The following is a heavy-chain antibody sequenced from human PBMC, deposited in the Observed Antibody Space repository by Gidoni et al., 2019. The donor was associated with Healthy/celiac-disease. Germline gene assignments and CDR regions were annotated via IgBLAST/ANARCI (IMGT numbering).Heavy chain of an antibody. CDR1: AGSFTCSS. CDR2: INDSGSP. V-gene: IGHV4-34*01. Sequence: QVQLQQWGAGLLLPSEPLSLPCPVSAGSFTCSSWSWTRPPPGKGLEWIGEINDSGSPNYNPSLKSRVTISVDTSKNQFSLKLSSVTAADTAVYYCARGNYWSGGSCYSYAEYFQHWGQGTLVTVSS. D-gene: IGHD2-15*01. J-gene: IGHJ1*01. CDR3: ARGNYWSGGSCYSYAEYFQH.